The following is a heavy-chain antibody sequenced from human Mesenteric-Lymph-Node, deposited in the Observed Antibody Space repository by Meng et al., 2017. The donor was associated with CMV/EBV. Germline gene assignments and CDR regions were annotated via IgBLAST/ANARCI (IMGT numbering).Heavy chain of an antibody. J-gene: IGHJ5*02. CDR3: AREQDIVVVPAATEFDP. D-gene: IGHD2-2*01. CDR1: GYTFTGYY. CDR2: INPNSGGT. Sequence: GESLKISCVASGYTFTGYYMHWVRQAPGQGLEWMGWINPNSGGTNYAQKFQGRVTMTRDTSISTAYMELSRLRSDDTAVYYCAREQDIVVVPAATEFDPWGQGTLVTVSS. V-gene: IGHV1-2*02.